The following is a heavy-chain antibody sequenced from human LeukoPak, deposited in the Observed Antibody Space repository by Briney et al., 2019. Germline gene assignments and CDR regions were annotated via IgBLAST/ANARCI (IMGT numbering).Heavy chain of an antibody. CDR3: ARRFSSGYYYRYDY. V-gene: IGHV4-34*01. J-gene: IGHJ4*02. D-gene: IGHD3-22*01. CDR2: INHSGST. Sequence: SETLSLTCAVYGGSFSGYYWSWIRQPPGKGLEWIGEINHSGSTNYNPSLKSRVAISVDTSKNQFSLKLSSVTAADTAVYYCARRFSSGYYYRYDYWGQGTLVTVSS. CDR1: GGSFSGYY.